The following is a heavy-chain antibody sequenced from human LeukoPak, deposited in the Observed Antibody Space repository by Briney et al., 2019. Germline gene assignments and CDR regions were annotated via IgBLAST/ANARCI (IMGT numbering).Heavy chain of an antibody. CDR2: ISSSSYI. V-gene: IGHV3-21*01. CDR1: GFTFSSYS. D-gene: IGHD4-23*01. CDR3: ARDFGTTVVTPFDY. Sequence: GGSLRLFCAASGFTFSSYSMNWVRQAPGKGLEWVSSISSSSYIYYADSVKGRFTISRDNAKNSLYLQMNSLRAEDTAVYYCARDFGTTVVTPFDYWGQGTLVTVSS. J-gene: IGHJ4*02.